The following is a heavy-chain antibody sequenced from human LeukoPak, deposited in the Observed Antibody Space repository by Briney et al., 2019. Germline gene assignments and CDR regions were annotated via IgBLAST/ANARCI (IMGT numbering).Heavy chain of an antibody. D-gene: IGHD6-13*01. V-gene: IGHV1-69*05. CDR2: IIPVFGTT. J-gene: IGHJ4*02. Sequence: SVKVSCKASGDTFTSYGISWVRQAPGQGLEWLARIIPVFGTTNYAREFRGRVTVSTDDSTSTAFLELSSLTPEDTAVYYCAREGEGIAAAGTLLVYFDYWGQGTLVTVSS. CDR1: GDTFTSYG. CDR3: AREGEGIAAAGTLLVYFDY.